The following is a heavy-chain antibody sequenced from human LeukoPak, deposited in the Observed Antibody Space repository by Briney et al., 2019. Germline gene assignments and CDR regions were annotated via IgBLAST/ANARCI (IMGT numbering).Heavy chain of an antibody. CDR2: MNPNSGNT. J-gene: IGHJ6*03. V-gene: IGHV1-8*01. Sequence: ASVKVSCKASGYTFTSYDINWVRQATGQGLEWMGWMNPNSGNTGYAQKFQGRVTMTRNTSISTAYMELSSLRSEDTAVYYCASSVGYNKAGYYYYMDFWGKGTTVTASS. CDR3: ASSVGYNKAGYYYYMDF. D-gene: IGHD5-24*01. CDR1: GYTFTSYD.